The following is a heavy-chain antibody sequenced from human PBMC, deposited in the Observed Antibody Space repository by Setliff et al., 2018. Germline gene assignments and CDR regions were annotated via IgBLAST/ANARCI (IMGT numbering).Heavy chain of an antibody. CDR2: INRRGST. V-gene: IGHV4-61*10. J-gene: IGHJ4*02. Sequence: PSETLSLTCTVSGGSVNSGYDNWNWLRQPAGKGLEWIGHINRRGSTNFSPSLKSRVTISLDTSKNQFSLKLSSVTAADTAIYYCARGGTYRYFDYWGQGTLVTVSS. CDR3: ARGGTYRYFDY. CDR1: GGSVNSGYDN.